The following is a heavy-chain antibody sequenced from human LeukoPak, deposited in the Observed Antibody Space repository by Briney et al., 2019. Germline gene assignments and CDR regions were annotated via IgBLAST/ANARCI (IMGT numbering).Heavy chain of an antibody. J-gene: IGHJ4*02. CDR3: ASEVAVAGTGASFDY. CDR2: ISAYNGNT. V-gene: IGHV1-18*01. CDR1: GYTFTSYG. Sequence: ASVKVSCKASGYTFTSYGISWVRQAPGQGLEWMGWISAYNGNTNYAQKLQGRVTMTTDTSTSTAYMELRSLRSDDTAVYYCASEVAVAGTGASFDYWGQGTLVTVSS. D-gene: IGHD6-19*01.